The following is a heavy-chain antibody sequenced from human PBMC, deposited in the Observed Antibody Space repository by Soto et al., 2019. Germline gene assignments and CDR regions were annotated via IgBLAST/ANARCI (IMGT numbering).Heavy chain of an antibody. CDR3: ARGTTIIPTRY. V-gene: IGHV4-39*07. CDR1: GGSLNSSNYY. D-gene: IGHD1-20*01. CDR2: MYYSGRT. Sequence: PSETLSLTCTVSGGSLNSSNYYWGWLRQPPGKPLEWIGNMYYSGRTYYNPSLKSRVTISVDTSKNQFSLKLTSVTAADTAVYYCARGTTIIPTRYWGQGTLVTVSS. J-gene: IGHJ4*02.